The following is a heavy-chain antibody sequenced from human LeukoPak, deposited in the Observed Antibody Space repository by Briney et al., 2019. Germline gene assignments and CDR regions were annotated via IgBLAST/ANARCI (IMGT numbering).Heavy chain of an antibody. J-gene: IGHJ4*02. D-gene: IGHD3-9*01. CDR1: GGSISSSNW. V-gene: IGHV4-4*02. Sequence: PSETLSLTCAVSGGSISSSNWWSWVRQPPGKGLEWIGEIYHSGSTNYNPSLKSRVTMSVDKSKNQFSLKLSSVTAADTAVYYCAGSDTLTGRAIDYWGQGTLVTVSS. CDR2: IYHSGST. CDR3: AGSDTLTGRAIDY.